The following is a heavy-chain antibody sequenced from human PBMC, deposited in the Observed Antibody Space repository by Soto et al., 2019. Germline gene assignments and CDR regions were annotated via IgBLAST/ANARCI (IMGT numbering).Heavy chain of an antibody. Sequence: GGSLRLSCAASGFTFSSYAMSWVRQAPGKGLEWVSAISGSGGSTYYADSVKGRFTISRDNSKNTLYLQMNSLRAEDTAVYYCAKGQIIAFIAVAGIPEYYGMDVWGQGTTFTVSS. CDR3: AKGQIIAFIAVAGIPEYYGMDV. J-gene: IGHJ6*02. D-gene: IGHD6-19*01. CDR1: GFTFSSYA. CDR2: ISGSGGST. V-gene: IGHV3-23*01.